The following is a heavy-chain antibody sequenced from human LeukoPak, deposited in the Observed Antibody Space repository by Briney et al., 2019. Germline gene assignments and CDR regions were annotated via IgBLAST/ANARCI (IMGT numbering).Heavy chain of an antibody. J-gene: IGHJ4*02. CDR2: ISAYNGST. CDR1: GYTFTSYG. Sequence: ASVKVSCKASGYTFTSYGISWVRQAPGQGLEWMGWISAYNGSTNYAQKLQGRVTMTTDTSTSTVYMELRSLRSDDTAVYYCARGGLYCSSTSCYGIEYWGQGTLVTVSS. D-gene: IGHD2-2*01. V-gene: IGHV1-18*04. CDR3: ARGGLYCSSTSCYGIEY.